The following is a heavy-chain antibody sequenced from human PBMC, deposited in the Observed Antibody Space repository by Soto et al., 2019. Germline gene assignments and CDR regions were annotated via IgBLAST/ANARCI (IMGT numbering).Heavy chain of an antibody. CDR1: GGTFSSYT. CDR3: ASECIPYYYGMDV. CDR2: IIPILGIA. J-gene: IGHJ6*02. V-gene: IGHV1-69*02. Sequence: QVQLVQSGAEVKKPGSSVKVSCKASGGTFSSYTISWVRQAPGQGIEWMGRIIPILGIANYAQKFQGRVTXTXDXXTSTADMELSSLRSEDTAVYYCASECIPYYYGMDVWGQGTTVTVSS.